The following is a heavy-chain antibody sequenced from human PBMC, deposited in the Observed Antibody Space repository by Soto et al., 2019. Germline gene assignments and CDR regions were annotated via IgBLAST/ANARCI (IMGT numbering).Heavy chain of an antibody. J-gene: IGHJ4*02. V-gene: IGHV5-51*03. CDR3: ARRYNSAWLGY. D-gene: IGHD6-19*01. Sequence: EVQLVQSGAEVKKPGESLKISCKGSGYSFTSYWIGWVRQMPGKGLEWMEMIYTGDSDTRYSPSFQGQFTISADKSINTAYLQWSSLKASDTAMYYCARRYNSAWLGYWGQGTLVTVSS. CDR1: GYSFTSYW. CDR2: IYTGDSDT.